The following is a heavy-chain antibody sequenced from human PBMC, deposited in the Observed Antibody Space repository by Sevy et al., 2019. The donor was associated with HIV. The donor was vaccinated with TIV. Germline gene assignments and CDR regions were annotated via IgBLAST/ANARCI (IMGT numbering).Heavy chain of an antibody. CDR1: GGTLNNYG. D-gene: IGHD2-21*02. V-gene: IGHV1-69*10. Sequence: ASVKVSCKASGGTLNNYGMNWVRQAPGQGLEWMGGIIPSVGIASYAQKIKGRAAISADTSTSTLYLEVGRLRSDDTAVYFCASVRPCRGDCYFFDTWGHGTLVTVSS. CDR3: ASVRPCRGDCYFFDT. CDR2: IIPSVGIA. J-gene: IGHJ4*01.